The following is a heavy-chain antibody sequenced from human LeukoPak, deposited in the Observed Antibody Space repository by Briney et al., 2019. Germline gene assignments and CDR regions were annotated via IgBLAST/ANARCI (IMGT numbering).Heavy chain of an antibody. J-gene: IGHJ4*02. CDR2: IYTSGTT. V-gene: IGHV4-4*07. D-gene: IGHD4-17*01. CDR3: ARLSTVTTSFDY. CDR1: GGSISSYY. Sequence: SETLSLTCTVSGGSISSYYWSWIRQPAGKGLEWIGRIYTSGTTHYNPSLKSRVTMSVDTSKNQFSLKLSSVTAADTAVYYYARLSTVTTSFDYWGQGTLVTVSS.